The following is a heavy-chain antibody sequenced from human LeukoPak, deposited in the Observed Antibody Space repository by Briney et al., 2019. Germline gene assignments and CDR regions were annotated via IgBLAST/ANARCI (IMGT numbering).Heavy chain of an antibody. CDR1: GYTFTCYY. CDR2: INPNSGGT. V-gene: IGHV1-2*02. J-gene: IGHJ5*02. CDR3: ARTLWFGTLTGLDP. D-gene: IGHD3-10*01. Sequence: ASVKVSCKASGYTFTCYYMHWVRQAPGQGLEWMGWINPNSGGTNYAQKFQGRVTMTRDTSISTAYMELSRLRSDDTAVYYCARTLWFGTLTGLDPWGQGTLVTVSS.